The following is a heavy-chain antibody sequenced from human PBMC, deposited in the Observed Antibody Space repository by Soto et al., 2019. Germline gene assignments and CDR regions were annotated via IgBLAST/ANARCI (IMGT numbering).Heavy chain of an antibody. J-gene: IGHJ6*02. D-gene: IGHD3-16*01. CDR1: GYTFIRYG. CDR2: ISPYDDST. CDR3: ARGAYYDYNLVKWSHYGLDV. V-gene: IGHV1-18*01. Sequence: QVQLVQSAGEMKKPGASVQVSCKASGYTFIRYGITWVRQAPGQGFEWMGWISPYDDSTIYAQKLQGRVTMTADTATRIVTLTLRRLTSDATAVYYCARGAYYDYNLVKWSHYGLDVWGQGTSVTVSS.